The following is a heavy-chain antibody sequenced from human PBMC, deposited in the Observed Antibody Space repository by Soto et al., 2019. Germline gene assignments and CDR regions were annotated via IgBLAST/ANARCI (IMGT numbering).Heavy chain of an antibody. J-gene: IGHJ6*02. V-gene: IGHV4-39*01. CDR1: GGSISSSSYY. CDR3: AGTFTTVTTYYYGMDV. Sequence: SETLSLTCTVSGGSISSSSYYWGWIRQPPGKGLEWIGSIYCSGSTYYNPSLKSRVTISVDTSKNQFSLKLSSVTAADTAVYYCAGTFTTVTTYYYGMDVWGQGTTVTVSS. D-gene: IGHD4-4*01. CDR2: IYCSGST.